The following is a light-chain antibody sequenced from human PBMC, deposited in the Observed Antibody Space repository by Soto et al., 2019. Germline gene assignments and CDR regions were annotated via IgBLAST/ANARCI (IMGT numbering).Light chain of an antibody. J-gene: IGLJ2*01. CDR1: RSDVGGYNY. CDR3: SSYAGSNNL. V-gene: IGLV2-8*01. CDR2: EVT. Sequence: QSALTQPPSASGSPGQSVTISCTGTRSDVGGYNYVSWYQQHPGKAPKLMIYEVTKRPSGVPDRFSDSKSGNTASLTVSGLQADDEADYYCSSYAGSNNLFGGGTKLTVL.